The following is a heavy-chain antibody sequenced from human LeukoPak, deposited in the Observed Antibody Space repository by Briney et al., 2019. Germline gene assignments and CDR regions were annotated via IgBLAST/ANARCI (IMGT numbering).Heavy chain of an antibody. D-gene: IGHD6-19*01. J-gene: IGHJ4*02. Sequence: QSGGSLRLSCAASGFTVSSNYMSWVRQAPGKGLEWVSVIYSGGSTYYADSVKGRFTISRDNSKNTLYLQMNSLRAEDTAVYYCAKDFVEGWLVPKPFDYWGQGTLVTVSS. V-gene: IGHV3-53*01. CDR2: IYSGGST. CDR3: AKDFVEGWLVPKPFDY. CDR1: GFTVSSNY.